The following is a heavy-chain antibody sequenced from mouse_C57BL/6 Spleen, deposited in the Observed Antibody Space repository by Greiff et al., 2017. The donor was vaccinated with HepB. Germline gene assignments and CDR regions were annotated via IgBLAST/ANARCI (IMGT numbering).Heavy chain of an antibody. V-gene: IGHV1-64*01. J-gene: IGHJ2*01. CDR1: GYTFTSYW. CDR2: IQPNSGST. D-gene: IGHD2-4*01. Sequence: QVQLQQPGAELVKPGASVKLSCKASGYTFTSYWMHWVKQRPGQGLEWIGMIQPNSGSTNYNEKFKSKATLTVDKSSSTAYMQLSSLTSEDSAVYYCALPYDYNYFDYWGQGTTLTVSS. CDR3: ALPYDYNYFDY.